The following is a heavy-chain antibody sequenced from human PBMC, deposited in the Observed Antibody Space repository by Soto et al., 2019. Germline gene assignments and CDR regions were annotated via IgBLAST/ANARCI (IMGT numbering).Heavy chain of an antibody. CDR3: ARDYATMIVRDNLDY. CDR2: INSDGSST. CDR1: GFTFSSYW. D-gene: IGHD3-22*01. Sequence: EVQLVESGGGLVQPGGSLRLSCAASGFTFSSYWMHWVRQAPGKGLVWVSRINSDGSSTSYADSVKGRFTISRDNAKNTLYLQMNSLRAADTAVYYSARDYATMIVRDNLDYWSGRTLDTVSS. V-gene: IGHV3-74*01. J-gene: IGHJ4*02.